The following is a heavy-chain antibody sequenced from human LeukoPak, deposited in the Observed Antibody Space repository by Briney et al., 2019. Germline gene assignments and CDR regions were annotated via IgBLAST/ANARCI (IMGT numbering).Heavy chain of an antibody. D-gene: IGHD6-6*01. CDR1: GFTFSSYG. CDR2: IWYDGSNK. V-gene: IGHV3-33*01. J-gene: IGHJ4*02. CDR3: ARDKYSSSYYFDY. Sequence: GGSLRLSCAASGFTFSSYGMHWVRQAPGKGLEWVAVIWYDGSNKYYADSVKGRFTIPRDNSKNTLYLQMNSLRAEDTAVYYCARDKYSSSYYFDYWGQGTLVTVSS.